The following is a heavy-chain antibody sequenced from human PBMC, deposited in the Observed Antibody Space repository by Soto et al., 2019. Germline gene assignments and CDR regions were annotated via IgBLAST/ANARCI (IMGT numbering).Heavy chain of an antibody. CDR1: GFTVATTG. D-gene: IGHD6-19*01. CDR3: AKDWGSSGWFNWFNP. J-gene: IGHJ5*02. CDR2: ISHSGTSK. V-gene: IGHV3-30*18. Sequence: QVQLVESGGGVVQPGESLQVACAASGFTVATTGMHWVRQAPGKGLEWVAMISHSGTSKVYIDSVQGRFTISRDNARNNLYLQMRSLRPVDTAIYYCAKDWGSSGWFNWFNPWGQGVLVSVSS.